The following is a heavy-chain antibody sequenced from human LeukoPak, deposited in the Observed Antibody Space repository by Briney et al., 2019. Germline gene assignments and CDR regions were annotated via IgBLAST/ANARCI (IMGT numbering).Heavy chain of an antibody. J-gene: IGHJ6*02. CDR3: ARPGQLGSLYYGMDV. CDR2: INHSGST. D-gene: IGHD3-10*01. V-gene: IGHV4-34*01. CDR1: DESFRGYH. Sequence: ASETLSLTCAVYDESFRGYHWTWIRQPPGKGLEWIGEINHSGSTNYNPSLKSRVTISVDTSKNQFSLKLNSVTAADTAVYYCARPGQLGSLYYGMDVWGQGTTVTVS.